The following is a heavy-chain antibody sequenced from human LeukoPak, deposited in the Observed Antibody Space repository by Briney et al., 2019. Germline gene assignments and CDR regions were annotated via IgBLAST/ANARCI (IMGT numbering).Heavy chain of an antibody. CDR3: ALNARSSGWPNFDY. Sequence: GESLKISCKGSGYMFTNYWIGWVRQMPGKGLEWMGIIYPGDSDTRYSPSFQGQVTISADKSISTAYPQWSSLKASDTAMYYCALNARSSGWPNFDYWGQGTLVTVSS. V-gene: IGHV5-51*01. CDR2: IYPGDSDT. J-gene: IGHJ4*02. D-gene: IGHD6-19*01. CDR1: GYMFTNYW.